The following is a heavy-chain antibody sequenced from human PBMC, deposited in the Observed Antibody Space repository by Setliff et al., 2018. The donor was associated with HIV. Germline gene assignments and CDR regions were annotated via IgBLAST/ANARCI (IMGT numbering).Heavy chain of an antibody. J-gene: IGHJ4*02. CDR3: ARQKGRRLWAFDS. V-gene: IGHV4-39*01. CDR2: IYAIGET. CDR1: GDSIGSGGDF. Sequence: SETLSLTCIVSGDSIGSGGDFWWAWIRQPPGKGQEWIGSIYAIGETFYKPSLKSRLSISVDTSKNQFSLKLTSMTVADTALYYCARQKGRRLWAFDSWGQGTLVTVSS. D-gene: IGHD3-16*01.